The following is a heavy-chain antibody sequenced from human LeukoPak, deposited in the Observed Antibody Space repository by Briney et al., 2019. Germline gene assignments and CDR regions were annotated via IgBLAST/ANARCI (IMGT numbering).Heavy chain of an antibody. V-gene: IGHV3-72*01. CDR1: GFTLSDYY. CDR3: TRSRTDGNNVFDY. D-gene: IGHD5-24*01. Sequence: PGGSLRLSCAVSGFTLSDYYIDWVRQAPGKGLEWVGRSRNKANGYTTVYVASVKGRFITSREDSKSSLYLQMNSLKAEDTAVYYCTRSRTDGNNVFDYWGQGTLVTVSS. J-gene: IGHJ4*02. CDR2: SRNKANGYTT.